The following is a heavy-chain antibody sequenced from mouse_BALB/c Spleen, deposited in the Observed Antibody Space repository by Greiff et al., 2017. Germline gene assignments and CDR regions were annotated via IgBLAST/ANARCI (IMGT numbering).Heavy chain of an antibody. D-gene: IGHD2-4*01. CDR1: GFTFSSYA. Sequence: EVQVVESGGGLVKPGGSLKLSCAASGFTFSSYAMSWVRQTPEKRLEWVASISSGGSTYYPDSVKGRFTISRDNARNILYLQMSSLRSEDTAMYYCARGGIYYDYDDWYFDVWGAGTTVTVSS. CDR2: ISSGGST. V-gene: IGHV5-6-5*01. CDR3: ARGGIYYDYDDWYFDV. J-gene: IGHJ1*01.